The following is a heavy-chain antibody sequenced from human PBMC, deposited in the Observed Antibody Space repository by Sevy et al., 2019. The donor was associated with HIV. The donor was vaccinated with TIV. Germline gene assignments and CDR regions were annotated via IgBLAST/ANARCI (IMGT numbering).Heavy chain of an antibody. CDR1: GFTFSSFE. CDR2: ISSSGSLI. CDR3: TRDLPPSATTVAHFDY. V-gene: IGHV3-48*03. D-gene: IGHD4-17*01. Sequence: GGSLRLTCAASGFTFSSFEMNWVRRTPGKGLEWVSFISSSGSLIYYADSVKGRFTISRDNAKNSLYLQMNSLRAEDTGVYYCTRDLPPSATTVAHFDYWGQGTLVTVSS. J-gene: IGHJ4*02.